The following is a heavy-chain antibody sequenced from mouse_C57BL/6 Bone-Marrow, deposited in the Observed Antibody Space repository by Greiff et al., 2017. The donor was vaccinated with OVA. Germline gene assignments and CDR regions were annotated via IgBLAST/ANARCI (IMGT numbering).Heavy chain of an antibody. V-gene: IGHV5-12*01. J-gene: IGHJ4*01. D-gene: IGHD2-3*01. Sequence: VQRVESGGGLVQPGGSLKLSCAASGFTFSDYYMHWVRQTPEKRLEWVAYISNGGGSTYYPDTVKGRFTISRDNAKNTLYLQMSRLKSEDTAMYYCARRDGAMDYWGQGTSVTVSS. CDR1: GFTFSDYY. CDR3: ARRDGAMDY. CDR2: ISNGGGST.